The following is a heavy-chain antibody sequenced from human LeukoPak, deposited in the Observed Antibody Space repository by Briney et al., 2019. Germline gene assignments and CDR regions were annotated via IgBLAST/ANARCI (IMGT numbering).Heavy chain of an antibody. Sequence: GGSLRLSCAASGFTFDDYAMHWVRQAPGKGLEWVSLISWDGGSTYYADSVKGRFTISRDNSKNSLYLQMNSLRAEDTALYYCAKEVKDSSGWYRTETDAFDIWGQGTTVTVSS. CDR3: AKEVKDSSGWYRTETDAFDI. D-gene: IGHD6-19*01. J-gene: IGHJ3*02. V-gene: IGHV3-43D*03. CDR1: GFTFDDYA. CDR2: ISWDGGST.